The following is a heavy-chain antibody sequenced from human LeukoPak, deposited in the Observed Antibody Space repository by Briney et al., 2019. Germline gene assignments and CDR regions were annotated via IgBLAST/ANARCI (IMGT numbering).Heavy chain of an antibody. CDR3: ARGYFGVVDGAFDI. CDR1: GYTFTSYA. Sequence: ASVKVSCKASGYTFTSYAMHWVRQAPGQRLEWMGWINAGNGNTKYSQKFQGRVTITRDTSASTAYMELSSLRSEDTAVYYCARGYFGVVDGAFDIWGQGTMVTVSS. V-gene: IGHV1-3*01. J-gene: IGHJ3*02. CDR2: INAGNGNT. D-gene: IGHD3-3*01.